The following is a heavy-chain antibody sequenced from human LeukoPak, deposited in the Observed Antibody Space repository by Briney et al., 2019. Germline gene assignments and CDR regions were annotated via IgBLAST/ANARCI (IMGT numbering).Heavy chain of an antibody. CDR2: INHSGST. Sequence: PSETLSLTCAVYGGSFSGYYWSWIRQPPGKGLEWIGEINHSGSTNYNPSLKSRVTISVDTSKNQFSLKLSSVTAAGTAVYYCARGRLRYYYDSSGYYYGIRFDYWGQGTLVTVSS. CDR1: GGSFSGYY. CDR3: ARGRLRYYYDSSGYYYGIRFDY. D-gene: IGHD3-22*01. V-gene: IGHV4-34*01. J-gene: IGHJ4*02.